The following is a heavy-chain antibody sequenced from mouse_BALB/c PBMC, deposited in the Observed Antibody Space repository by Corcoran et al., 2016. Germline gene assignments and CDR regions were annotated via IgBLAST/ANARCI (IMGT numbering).Heavy chain of an antibody. CDR2: INPYNDGT. CDR1: GYTFTSYV. V-gene: IGHV1S136*01. CDR3: ARTGNDYAMDY. Sequence: EVQLQQSGPELVKPGASVKMSCKASGYTFTSYVMHWVKQKPGQGLEWIGYINPYNDGTKYNEKFKGKATLTSYKSSSTAYMELSSLTSEDSAVYYCARTGNDYAMDYWGQGTSVTVSS. D-gene: IGHD2-1*01. J-gene: IGHJ4*01.